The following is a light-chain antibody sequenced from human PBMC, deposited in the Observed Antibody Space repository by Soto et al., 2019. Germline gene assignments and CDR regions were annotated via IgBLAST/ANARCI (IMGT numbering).Light chain of an antibody. CDR2: GAS. CDR1: QSVSSSH. J-gene: IGKJ5*01. CDR3: QQYGP. V-gene: IGKV3-20*01. Sequence: EVELAQSPGTLSLSSGERAALSCRASQSVSSSHLAWYQQKPGQAPRLLIYGASSRATGIPDRFSGSGSGTDFTLTIRRLQHEDFAVYYCQQYGPLGQGTRLEIK.